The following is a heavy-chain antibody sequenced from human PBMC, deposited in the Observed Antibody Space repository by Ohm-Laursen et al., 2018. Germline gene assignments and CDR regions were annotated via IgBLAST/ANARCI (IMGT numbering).Heavy chain of an antibody. V-gene: IGHV4-39*07. CDR1: GGSISSDSYY. J-gene: IGHJ6*02. CDR3: AREASSSSSYYATYYYYGMDV. CDR2: IYYSGST. D-gene: IGHD3-22*01. Sequence: GTLSLTCTVSGGSISSDSYYWGWIRQPPGKGLEWIGSIYYSGSTYYNPSLKSRVTISVDTSKNQFSLKLSSVTAADTAVYYCAREASSSSSYYATYYYYGMDVWGQGTTVTVSS.